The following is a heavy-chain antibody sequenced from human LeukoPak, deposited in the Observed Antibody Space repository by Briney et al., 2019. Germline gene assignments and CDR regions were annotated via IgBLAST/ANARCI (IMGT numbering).Heavy chain of an antibody. J-gene: IGHJ6*01. V-gene: IGHV3-23*01. CDR3: AKMKGHPLPKYYMDV. CDR2: ISGSGDNT. CDR1: GFTFRNYA. Sequence: GGSLRLSCATSGFTFRNYAMSWVRQAPGRGLEWVSGISGSGDNTLYADSVKGRFTISRDNSKNTLYLEMNSLRAEDTAIYYCAKMKGHPLPKYYMDVWGQGTTVTVSS. D-gene: IGHD1-26*01.